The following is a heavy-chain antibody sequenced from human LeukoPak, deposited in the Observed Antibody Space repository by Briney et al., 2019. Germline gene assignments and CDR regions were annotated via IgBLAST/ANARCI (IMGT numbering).Heavy chain of an antibody. J-gene: IGHJ4*02. CDR3: ARHSPMIVSQDDGPFDY. V-gene: IGHV4-4*09. Sequence: PSETLSLTCTVSGGSISSYYLSWIRQPPGKGLEWIGYIYATGSTNYNPSLKSRVTISVETSKNQFSLKLSSVTAADTAVYYCARHSPMIVSQDDGPFDYWGQGTLVTVSS. D-gene: IGHD3-22*01. CDR2: IYATGST. CDR1: GGSISSYY.